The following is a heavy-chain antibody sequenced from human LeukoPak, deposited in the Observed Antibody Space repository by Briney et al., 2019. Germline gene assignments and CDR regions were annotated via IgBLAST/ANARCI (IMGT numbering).Heavy chain of an antibody. V-gene: IGHV1-8*01. D-gene: IGHD6-19*01. CDR2: MNPNSGNT. CDR1: GYTFTSYD. J-gene: IGHJ6*02. CDR3: ARVSGWYDLWGYYYYGMDV. Sequence: GASVKVSCKASGYTFTSYDINWVRQATGQGLEWMGWMNPNSGNTGYAQKFQGRVTMTRNTSISTAYMELSSLRSEDTAVYYCARVSGWYDLWGYYYYGMDVWGQGTTVTVSS.